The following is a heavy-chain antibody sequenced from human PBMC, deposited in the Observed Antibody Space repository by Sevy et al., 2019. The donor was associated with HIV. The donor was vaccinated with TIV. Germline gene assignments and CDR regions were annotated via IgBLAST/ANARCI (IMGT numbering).Heavy chain of an antibody. V-gene: IGHV3-30*19. CDR3: ARERLLTLDY. CDR1: GFLFSSYG. D-gene: IGHD2-8*01. CDR2: ISSDGTNI. Sequence: GGSLRLSCAASGFLFSSYGMHWVRQAPGKGLEWVALISSDGTNIDYGDSVRGQCTISRDSSKNTVVLQMSSLTIEDTAVYYCARERLLTLDYWGQGALVTVSS. J-gene: IGHJ4*02.